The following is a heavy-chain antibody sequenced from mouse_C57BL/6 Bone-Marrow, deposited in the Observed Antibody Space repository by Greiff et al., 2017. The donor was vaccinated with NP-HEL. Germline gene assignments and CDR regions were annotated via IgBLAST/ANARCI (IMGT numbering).Heavy chain of an antibody. CDR1: GYTFTSYW. D-gene: IGHD2-3*01. Sequence: QVQLQQPGAELVKPGASVKMSCKASGYTFTSYWITWVKQRPGQGLEWIGDIYPGSGSTNYHEKFTSKATLTVDTSSSTAYIQLSSLTSEDSAVYYCARVDGYHYWGQGTTLTVSS. J-gene: IGHJ2*01. CDR2: IYPGSGST. V-gene: IGHV1-55*01. CDR3: ARVDGYHY.